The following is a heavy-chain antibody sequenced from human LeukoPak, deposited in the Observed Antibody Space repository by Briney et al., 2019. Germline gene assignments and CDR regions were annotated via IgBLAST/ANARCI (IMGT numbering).Heavy chain of an antibody. CDR1: GFTFSSYG. Sequence: PGGTLRLSCAASGFTFSSYGMSWVRQAPGKGLEWVSALRGSGGSTYYADSVKGRFTISGDNSKNTLYLQMNSLRAEDTAVYYCAKDWFGGSYKGRYFHHWGQGTLVTVSS. D-gene: IGHD1-26*01. CDR2: LRGSGGST. J-gene: IGHJ1*01. CDR3: AKDWFGGSYKGRYFHH. V-gene: IGHV3-23*01.